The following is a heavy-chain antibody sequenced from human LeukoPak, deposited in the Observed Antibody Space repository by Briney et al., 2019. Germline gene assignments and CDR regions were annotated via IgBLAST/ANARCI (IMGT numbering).Heavy chain of an antibody. CDR2: IIPILGIA. V-gene: IGHV1-69*02. J-gene: IGHJ4*02. D-gene: IGHD3-22*01. CDR3: ARTLRYRDYYDSSGYQGGLL. Sequence: SVKVSCKASGGTFSSYTISWVRQAPGQGLEWMGRIIPILGIANYAQKFQGRATITADKSTCTAYMELSSLRSEDTAVYYCARTLRYRDYYDSSGYQGGLLWGQGTLVTVSS. CDR1: GGTFSSYT.